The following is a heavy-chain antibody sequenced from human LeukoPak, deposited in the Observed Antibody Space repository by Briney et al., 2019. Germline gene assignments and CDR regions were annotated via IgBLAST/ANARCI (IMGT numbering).Heavy chain of an antibody. CDR1: GESISGFY. J-gene: IGHJ4*02. D-gene: IGHD5-18*01. CDR3: AREYSYGLD. CDR2: IYYSGST. Sequence: SETLSLTCTVSGESISGFYWTWIRQPPGMGLKWIGYIYYSGSTNYNPSLKSRVTISVDTSKNQFSLKLSSVTAADTAVYYCAREYSYGLDWGQGTLVTVSS. V-gene: IGHV4-59*01.